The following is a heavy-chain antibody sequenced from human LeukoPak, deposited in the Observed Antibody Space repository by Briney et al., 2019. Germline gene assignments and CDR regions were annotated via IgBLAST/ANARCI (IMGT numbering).Heavy chain of an antibody. D-gene: IGHD4-17*01. CDR2: IHYSGIT. Sequence: SGTLSLTCTVSGGSISTNDYFWSWIRQSPEKGLEWIGYIHYSGITKSNPSLESRLTLSVDTSKNQLSLRLTSVTAADTAVYYCARAPLTTATSDYFDLWGLGTLVTVSS. J-gene: IGHJ4*02. CDR3: ARAPLTTATSDYFDL. V-gene: IGHV4-30-4*01. CDR1: GGSISTNDYF.